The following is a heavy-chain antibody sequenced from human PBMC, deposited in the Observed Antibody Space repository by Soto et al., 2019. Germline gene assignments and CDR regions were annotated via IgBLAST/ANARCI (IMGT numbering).Heavy chain of an antibody. CDR1: GFTFSSYG. J-gene: IGHJ4*02. V-gene: IGHV3-33*01. CDR2: IWYDGSNK. CDR3: ARGLDYYDSSGYYRNFDY. D-gene: IGHD3-22*01. Sequence: QVQLVESGGGVVQPGRSLRLSCAASGFTFSSYGMHWVRQAPGKGREWVAVIWYDGSNKYYADSVKGRFTISRDNSKNTLYLQMNSLRAEDTAVYYCARGLDYYDSSGYYRNFDYWGQGTLVTVSS.